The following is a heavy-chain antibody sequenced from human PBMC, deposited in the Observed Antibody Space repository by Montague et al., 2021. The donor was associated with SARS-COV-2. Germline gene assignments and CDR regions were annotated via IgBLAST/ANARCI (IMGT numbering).Heavy chain of an antibody. D-gene: IGHD3-9*01. CDR3: ARGRGPETGYHFDY. CDR1: GFTFSHYA. J-gene: IGHJ4*02. V-gene: IGHV3-30-3*01. Sequence: SLRLSCAASGFTFSHYAMNWVRQAPGEGLEWAAFVSYDGDNKFYAESVKGRFSISRDKARNTLNLEVHSLRPDDTAVYYCARGRGPETGYHFDYWGQGTLVTVSS. CDR2: VSYDGDNK.